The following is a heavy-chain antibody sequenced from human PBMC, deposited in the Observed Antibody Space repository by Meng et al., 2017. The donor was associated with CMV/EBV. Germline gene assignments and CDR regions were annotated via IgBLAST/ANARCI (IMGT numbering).Heavy chain of an antibody. CDR2: IIPIFGTA. CDR1: GGTFSSYA. CDR3: ARVEMATSIRDHYGMDV. Sequence: SVKVSCKASGGTFSSYAISWVRQAPGQGLEWMGGIIPIFGTANYAQKFQGRVTITTDESTSTAYMELSSLRPEDTAVYYCARVEMATSIRDHYGMDVWGQGTTVTVSS. D-gene: IGHD5-24*01. J-gene: IGHJ6*02. V-gene: IGHV1-69*05.